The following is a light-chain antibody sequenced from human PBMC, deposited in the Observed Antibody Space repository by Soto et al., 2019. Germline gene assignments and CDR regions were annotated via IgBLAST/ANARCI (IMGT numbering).Light chain of an antibody. CDR2: DAS. Sequence: EIVLTQSPGTLSLSPGERATLFCRASQSVSSSFLAWYHHKPGQAPRLLVYDASTRALDTPARFAGSGSGTDFTLTISSLQSEDFAVYFCQQYNNWPITFGQGTRLEIK. CDR1: QSVSSS. J-gene: IGKJ5*01. V-gene: IGKV3-15*01. CDR3: QQYNNWPIT.